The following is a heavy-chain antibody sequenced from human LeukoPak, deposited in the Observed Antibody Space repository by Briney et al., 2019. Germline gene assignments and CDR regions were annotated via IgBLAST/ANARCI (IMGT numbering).Heavy chain of an antibody. CDR1: RGTFSSYA. CDR2: IIPIFGTA. Sequence: GASVKVSCKASRGTFSSYAINWVRQAPGQGLEWMGGIIPIFGTANYAQKFQGRVTITADESTSTAYMELSSLRSEDTAVYYCARKQLERRTRFDPWGQGTLVTVSS. CDR3: ARKQLERRTRFDP. V-gene: IGHV1-69*13. J-gene: IGHJ5*02. D-gene: IGHD1-1*01.